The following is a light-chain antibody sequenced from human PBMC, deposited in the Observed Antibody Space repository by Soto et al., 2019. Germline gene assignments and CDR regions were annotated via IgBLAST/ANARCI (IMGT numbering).Light chain of an antibody. Sequence: EIVMTQAPVTLSVSPGERATLSCRASQRVSSNLAWYQQKPGQPPRLLINGASTRATGIPARFSGSGSGTEFTLTISSLQYEDFAVYYCQQYNTWPPTFGQGTKVEIK. CDR1: QRVSSN. J-gene: IGKJ1*01. CDR3: QQYNTWPPT. V-gene: IGKV3-15*01. CDR2: GAS.